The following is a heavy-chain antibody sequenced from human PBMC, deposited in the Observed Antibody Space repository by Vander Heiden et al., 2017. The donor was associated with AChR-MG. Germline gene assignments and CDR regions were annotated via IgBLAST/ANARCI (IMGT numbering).Heavy chain of an antibody. D-gene: IGHD2-2*01. V-gene: IGHV1-69*01. Sequence: VQSAAEVKNPGSSVKVSCKASGGTFSSYAISWVRQAPGQGLEWMGGIIPIFGTANYAQKFQGRVTITADESTSTAYMELSSLRSEDTAVYYCARNADIVVVPAAIDRYYYYYYMDVWGEVTTVTVSS. J-gene: IGHJ6*03. CDR3: ARNADIVVVPAAIDRYYYYYYMDV. CDR1: GGTFSSYA. CDR2: IIPIFGTA.